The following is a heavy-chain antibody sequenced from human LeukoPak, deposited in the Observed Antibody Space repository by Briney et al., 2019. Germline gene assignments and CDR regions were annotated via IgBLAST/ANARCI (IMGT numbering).Heavy chain of an antibody. CDR2: IYYSGST. V-gene: IGHV4-59*01. Sequence: SETLSLTCTVSGGSISSYYWSWIRQPPGKGLEWIGYIYYSGSTNYNPSLKSRVTISVDTSKNQFSLKLSSVTAADTAVYYCARARRGRDGYNYIDYWGQGILVTVSS. CDR3: ARARRGRDGYNYIDY. CDR1: GGSISSYY. J-gene: IGHJ4*02. D-gene: IGHD5-24*01.